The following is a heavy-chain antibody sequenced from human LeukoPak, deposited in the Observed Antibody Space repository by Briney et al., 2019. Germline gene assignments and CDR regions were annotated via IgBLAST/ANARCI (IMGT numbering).Heavy chain of an antibody. Sequence: GESLRLSCAASGFTFSDYYMSWIRQAPRKGLEWISYISSSGSTIYYADSVKGRFTMSRDNAKSSLYLQVNSLRAEHTAIYYCARRRDYFDYWGQGTLVTVSS. CDR2: ISSSGSTI. J-gene: IGHJ4*02. CDR1: GFTFSDYY. CDR3: ARRRDYFDY. V-gene: IGHV3-11*01.